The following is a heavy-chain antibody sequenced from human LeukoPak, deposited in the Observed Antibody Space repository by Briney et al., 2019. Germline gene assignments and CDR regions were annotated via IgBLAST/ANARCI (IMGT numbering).Heavy chain of an antibody. Sequence: GEPLKISCKGSGYSFTSYWTGWVRQMPGQGLDWMGIIYPGDSDPRYSPSFQGQVTSSADKSLSTAYLQGSSLKQSHTAMYYCASLAVAGTTYNWFDPWGQGTLGTVSS. CDR3: ASLAVAGTTYNWFDP. CDR1: GYSFTSYW. J-gene: IGHJ5*02. CDR2: IYPGDSDP. V-gene: IGHV5-51*01. D-gene: IGHD6-19*01.